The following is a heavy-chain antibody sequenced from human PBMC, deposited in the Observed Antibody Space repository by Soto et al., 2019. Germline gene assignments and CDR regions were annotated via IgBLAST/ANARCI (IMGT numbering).Heavy chain of an antibody. Sequence: QVQLVESGGGVVQPGRSLRLSCAASGFTFRTYGMHWVRQAPGKGLEWVAVISNNGSNKYYADSVKGRFTISRDNSRDTLYLQMNSLRGEDTAIYYCAKVIRADSTSSNFYYYSGLDVWGQGTTVTVSS. J-gene: IGHJ6*02. CDR2: ISNNGSNK. V-gene: IGHV3-30*18. CDR1: GFTFRTYG. CDR3: AKVIRADSTSSNFYYYSGLDV. D-gene: IGHD6-6*01.